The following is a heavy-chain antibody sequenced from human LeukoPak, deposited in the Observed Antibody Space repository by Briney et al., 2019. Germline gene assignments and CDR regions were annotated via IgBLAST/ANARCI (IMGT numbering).Heavy chain of an antibody. CDR1: GFTFSSYG. D-gene: IGHD1-26*01. CDR3: AKAGGSGSYPFDY. J-gene: IGHJ4*02. V-gene: IGHV3-30*18. Sequence: GRSLRLFCAASGFTFSSYGMHWVRQAPGKGLEWVAVISYDGSNKYYADSVKGRFTISRDNSKNTLYLQMNSLRAEDTAVYYCAKAGGSGSYPFDYWGQGTLVTVSS. CDR2: ISYDGSNK.